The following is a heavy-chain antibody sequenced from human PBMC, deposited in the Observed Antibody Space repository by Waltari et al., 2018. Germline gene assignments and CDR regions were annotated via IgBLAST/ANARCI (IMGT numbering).Heavy chain of an antibody. V-gene: IGHV3-7*01. CDR1: GFTFSSYW. CDR3: ARDKAQWLAVYYYGMDV. CDR2: IKQDGSEK. J-gene: IGHJ6*02. Sequence: EVQLVESGGGLVQPGGSLSLSCPASGFTFSSYWMSWFRQAPGKGLEWVANIKQDGSEKYYVDSVKGRFTISRDNAKNSLYLQMNSLRAEDTAVYYCARDKAQWLAVYYYGMDVWGQGTTVTVSS. D-gene: IGHD6-19*01.